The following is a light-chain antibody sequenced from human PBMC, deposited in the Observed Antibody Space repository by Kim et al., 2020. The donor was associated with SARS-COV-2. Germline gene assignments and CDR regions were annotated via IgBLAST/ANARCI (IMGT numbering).Light chain of an antibody. CDR1: SSDVGGYNY. V-gene: IGLV2-14*03. J-gene: IGLJ2*01. CDR2: DVS. Sequence: GQSITISCTETSSDVGGYNYVCWYQQHPDKAPKLMIYDVSTRPSGVSNRFSGSKSGNTASLTISGLQAEDEADYYCSSFSSSTPVLFGGGTKVTVL. CDR3: SSFSSSTPVL.